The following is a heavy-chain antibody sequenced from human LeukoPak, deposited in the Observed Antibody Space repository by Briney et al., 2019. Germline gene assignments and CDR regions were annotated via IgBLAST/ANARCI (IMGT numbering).Heavy chain of an antibody. V-gene: IGHV3-23*01. CDR2: ISGGGERT. CDR3: AKGGIAAPLDY. J-gene: IGHJ4*02. Sequence: GGSLRLSCAASGIVFSNTAMNWARQSPGRGLEWVSAISGGGERTFYADSVKGRFTISRDNSKNTLYLQMNSLRAEDTAVYYCAKGGIAAPLDYWGQGTLVTVSS. D-gene: IGHD6-6*01. CDR1: GIVFSNTA.